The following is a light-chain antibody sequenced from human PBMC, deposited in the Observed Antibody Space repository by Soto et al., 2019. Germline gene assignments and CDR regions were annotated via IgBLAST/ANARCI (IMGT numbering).Light chain of an antibody. CDR1: NSDVGSYNF. CDR3: SSYTTGSTWV. CDR2: EVT. Sequence: QSALTQPASVSGSPGQSITISCIGTNSDVGSYNFVSWYQQHPGKAPKLLIYEVTNRPSGISNRFSGSKSGYTASLTISGLQAEDESDYYCSSYTTGSTWVFGGGTKLTVL. J-gene: IGLJ3*02. V-gene: IGLV2-14*01.